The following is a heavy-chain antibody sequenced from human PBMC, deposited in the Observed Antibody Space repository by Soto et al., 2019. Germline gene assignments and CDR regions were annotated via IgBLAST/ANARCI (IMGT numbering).Heavy chain of an antibody. CDR1: GFTFSSYS. CDR2: ISSSNSYI. V-gene: IGHV3-21*01. J-gene: IGHJ4*02. D-gene: IGHD6-19*01. CDR3: ARAGSGWYDGRFDY. Sequence: PGGSLRLSCAASGFTFSSYSMNWVRQAPGKGLEWVSSISSSNSYIYYADSVKGRFTISRDNAKKSLYLQMNSLRAEDTAVYYCARAGSGWYDGRFDYWGQGTLVTVSS.